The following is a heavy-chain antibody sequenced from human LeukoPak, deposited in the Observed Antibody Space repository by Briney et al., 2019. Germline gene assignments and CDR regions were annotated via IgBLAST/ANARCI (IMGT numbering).Heavy chain of an antibody. Sequence: GASVKVSCKASGYSFNNYGISWVRQAPGQGLEWMGWISPYNDKTNYAEKVQGRVTMTTDASTTTVYMELRSLRSDDTAVYYCAAEHEKVDYRSTWFDPWGQGTLVTVSS. V-gene: IGHV1-18*01. J-gene: IGHJ5*02. CDR1: GYSFNNYG. D-gene: IGHD4/OR15-4a*01. CDR2: ISPYNDKT. CDR3: AAEHEKVDYRSTWFDP.